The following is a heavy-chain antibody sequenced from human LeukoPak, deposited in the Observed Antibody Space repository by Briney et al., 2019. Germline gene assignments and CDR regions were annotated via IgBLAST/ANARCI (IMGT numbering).Heavy chain of an antibody. Sequence: ASVKVSCKASGGTFSSYAISWVRQAPGQGLEWMGGIIPIFGTANYAQKFQGRVTVTADESTSAAYMELSRLRSEDTAVYYCARGGSGWSNFDYWGQGTLVTVSS. V-gene: IGHV1-69*13. J-gene: IGHJ4*02. D-gene: IGHD6-19*01. CDR1: GGTFSSYA. CDR3: ARGGSGWSNFDY. CDR2: IIPIFGTA.